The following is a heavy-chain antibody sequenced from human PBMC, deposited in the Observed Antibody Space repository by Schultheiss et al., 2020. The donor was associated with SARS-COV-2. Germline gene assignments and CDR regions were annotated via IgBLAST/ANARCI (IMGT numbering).Heavy chain of an antibody. CDR1: GGSISSYY. CDR2: IYTSGST. D-gene: IGHD3-22*01. CDR3: ASNNYYDSSGYYYVPDWYFDL. V-gene: IGHV4-4*07. J-gene: IGHJ2*01. Sequence: SETLSLTCTVSGGSISSYYWSWIRQPAGKGLEWIGRIYTSGSTNYNPSLKSRVTMSVDTSKNQFSLKLSSVTAADTAVYYCASNNYYDSSGYYYVPDWYFDLWGRGTLVTGSS.